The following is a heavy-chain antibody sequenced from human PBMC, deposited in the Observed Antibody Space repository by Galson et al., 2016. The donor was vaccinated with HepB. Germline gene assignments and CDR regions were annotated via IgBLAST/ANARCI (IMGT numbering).Heavy chain of an antibody. CDR3: ARGEYSYGEHYYYGMDV. CDR1: GYTFTDYY. Sequence: SVKVSCKGSGYTFTDYYMHWVRQAPGQGLEWMGWIDPNRGGTTYAQKLQGRVTMTRDTSINTAYMELKRPRSDDTAVYYCARGEYSYGEHYYYGMDVWGQGTTVTVSS. V-gene: IGHV1-2*02. D-gene: IGHD5-18*01. CDR2: IDPNRGGT. J-gene: IGHJ6*02.